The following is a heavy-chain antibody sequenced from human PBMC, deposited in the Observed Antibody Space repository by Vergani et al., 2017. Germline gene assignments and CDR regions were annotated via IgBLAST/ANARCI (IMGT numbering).Heavy chain of an antibody. Sequence: QVQLQESGPGLVKPSQTLSLTCTVSGGSLSSGVYYWSWIRQHPGKGLEWIGYIYYRGSTYYNPSLKSRVTISVDTSKNQFSLKLSSVTAADTAVYYCARVDYECWRGGFDPWGQGTLVTVSS. CDR2: IYYRGST. J-gene: IGHJ5*02. CDR3: ARVDYECWRGGFDP. V-gene: IGHV4-31*03. CDR1: GGSLSSGVYY. D-gene: IGHD3-3*01.